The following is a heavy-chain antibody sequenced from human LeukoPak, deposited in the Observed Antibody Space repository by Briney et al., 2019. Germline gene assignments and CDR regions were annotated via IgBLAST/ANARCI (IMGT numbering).Heavy chain of an antibody. Sequence: PSETLSLTCTVSGGSISSYYWSWIRQPPGKGLEWIGYIYYSGSTNYNPSLKSRVTISVDTSKNQFSLKLSSVTAADTAVYYCARGRIQLWAMSYFDYWGQGTLVTVSS. CDR1: GGSISSYY. J-gene: IGHJ4*02. D-gene: IGHD5-18*01. CDR2: IYYSGST. V-gene: IGHV4-59*01. CDR3: ARGRIQLWAMSYFDY.